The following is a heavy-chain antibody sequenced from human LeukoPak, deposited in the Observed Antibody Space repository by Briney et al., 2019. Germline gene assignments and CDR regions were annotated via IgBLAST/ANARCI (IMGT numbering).Heavy chain of an antibody. D-gene: IGHD6-6*01. V-gene: IGHV3-30*02. Sequence: SLXXXCXASGFTFSSYGMHWVRQAPGKGLEWVAFIRYDGSNKYYADSVKGRFNISRENSKNTLYLKMNRLRAEDTDVYYCAXDXIRXAARPDAFDIWGQGTMVTVSS. CDR1: GFTFSSYG. J-gene: IGHJ3*02. CDR3: AXDXIRXAARPDAFDI. CDR2: IRYDGSNK.